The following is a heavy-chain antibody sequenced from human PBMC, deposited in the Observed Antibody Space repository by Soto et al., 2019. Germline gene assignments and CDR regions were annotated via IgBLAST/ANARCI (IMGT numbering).Heavy chain of an antibody. D-gene: IGHD2-2*01. Sequence: GGSLRLSCAASGFTFSSYWMSWVRQAPGKGLEWVANIKQDGSEKYYVDSVKGRLTISRDNAKNSLYLQMNSLRAEDTAVYYCAREGCSSTSCSAFDIWRQGTMVTVSS. CDR1: GFTFSSYW. J-gene: IGHJ3*02. CDR2: IKQDGSEK. V-gene: IGHV3-7*01. CDR3: AREGCSSTSCSAFDI.